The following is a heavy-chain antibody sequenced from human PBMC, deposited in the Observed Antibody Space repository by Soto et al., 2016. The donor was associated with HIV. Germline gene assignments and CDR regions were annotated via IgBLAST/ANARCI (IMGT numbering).Heavy chain of an antibody. V-gene: IGHV3-33*01. D-gene: IGHD3-3*01. CDR3: ARGRTGDFWSDYYLDY. J-gene: IGHJ4*02. CDR2: IWYDGSNK. CDR1: GFTFSSYG. Sequence: VQLVESGGGVVQPGRSLRLSCAASGFTFSSYGMHWVRQAPGKGLEWVAVIWYDGSNKYYADSVKGRFTISRDNSKNTLYLQMNSLRAEDTAVYYCARGRTGDFWSDYYLDYWAREPWSPSPQ.